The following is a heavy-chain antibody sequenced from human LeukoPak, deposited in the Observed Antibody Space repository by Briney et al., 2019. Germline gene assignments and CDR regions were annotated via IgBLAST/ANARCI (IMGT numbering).Heavy chain of an antibody. V-gene: IGHV4-34*01. CDR1: GGSFSGYY. J-gene: IGHJ6*02. CDR2: INHSGST. D-gene: IGHD6-13*01. CDR3: ARGRYSSSWNKDYYYGMDV. Sequence: PSETLSLTCAVYGGSFSGYYWSWIRQPPGKGLEWIGEINHSGSTNYNPSLKSRVTISVDTSKNQFSLKLSSVTAADTAVYYCARGRYSSSWNKDYYYGMDVWGQGTTVTVSS.